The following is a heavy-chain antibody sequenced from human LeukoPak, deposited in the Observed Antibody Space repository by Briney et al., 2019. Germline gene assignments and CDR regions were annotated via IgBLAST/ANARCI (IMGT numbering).Heavy chain of an antibody. D-gene: IGHD4-23*01. CDR2: INAGSGNT. J-gene: IGHJ4*02. Sequence: ASVKVSCKASGYTFTTNAMHWARQAPGQRLEWMGWINAGSGNTKYSQKFQGRVTITRDTSASTAYMELSSLRSEDTAVYYCARDLGGNSVVEGVDYWGQGTLVTVSS. CDR3: ARDLGGNSVVEGVDY. CDR1: GYTFTTNA. V-gene: IGHV1-3*01.